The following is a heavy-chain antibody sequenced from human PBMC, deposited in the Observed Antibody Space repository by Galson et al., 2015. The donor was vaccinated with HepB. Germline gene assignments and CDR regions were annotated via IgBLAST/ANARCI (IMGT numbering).Heavy chain of an antibody. D-gene: IGHD1-14*01. CDR2: IYGIGDI. CDR3: ASYITGNGGRGW. V-gene: IGHV4-59*08. Sequence: ETLSLTCTVSGASISRFHWGWIRQPPGKGLEWIGHIYGIGDIRYDPSLRSRVTISVDTSKNQFSLNLSSVTAADTAVYYCASYITGNGGRGWWGQGTLVTVSS. CDR1: GASISRFH. J-gene: IGHJ4*02.